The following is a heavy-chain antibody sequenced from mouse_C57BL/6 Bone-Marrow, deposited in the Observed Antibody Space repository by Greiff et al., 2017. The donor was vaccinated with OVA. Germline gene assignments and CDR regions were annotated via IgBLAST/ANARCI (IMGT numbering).Heavy chain of an antibody. CDR1: GFSLTSYG. Sequence: VHLKESGPGLVQPSQSLSITCTVSGFSLTSYGVHWVRQPPGKGLEWLGVIWSGGSTDYNAAFISRLSISKDNSKSQVFFKMNSLQADDTAIYYCAKNGPRHYAMDYWGQGTSVTVSS. V-gene: IGHV2-4*01. CDR3: AKNGPRHYAMDY. CDR2: IWSGGST. J-gene: IGHJ4*01.